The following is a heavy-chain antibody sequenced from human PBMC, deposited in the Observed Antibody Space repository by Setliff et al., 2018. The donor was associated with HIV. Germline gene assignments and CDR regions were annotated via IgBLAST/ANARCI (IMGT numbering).Heavy chain of an antibody. J-gene: IGHJ5*02. V-gene: IGHV3-23*01. CDR3: TSRPPNSSSRRFDP. D-gene: IGHD6-13*01. Sequence: PGGSLRLSCAASGFTFSSYGMNWVRQAPGKGLEWLSLMSGINDNTHYADSVKGRFTISRDNSRNALYLQMNSLRAEDTAVYFCTSRPPNSSSRRFDPWGQGTLVTVSS. CDR2: MSGINDNT. CDR1: GFTFSSYG.